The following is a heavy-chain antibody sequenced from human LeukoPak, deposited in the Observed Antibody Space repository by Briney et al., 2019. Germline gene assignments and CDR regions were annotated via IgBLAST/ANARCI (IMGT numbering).Heavy chain of an antibody. J-gene: IGHJ4*01. V-gene: IGHV4-34*01. CDR3: ARDCNDYGDCQIDY. Sequence: SETLSLTCAVYGGSFSGYYWSWIRQPPGKGLEWIGEINHSGSTNYNPSLKSRVTISVDTSKNQFSLKLSSVTAADTAVYYCARDCNDYGDCQIDYWGQGTLVTVSS. CDR1: GGSFSGYY. CDR2: INHSGST. D-gene: IGHD4-17*01.